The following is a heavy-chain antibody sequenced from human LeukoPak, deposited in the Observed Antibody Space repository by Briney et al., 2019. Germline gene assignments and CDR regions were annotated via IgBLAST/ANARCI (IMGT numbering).Heavy chain of an antibody. J-gene: IGHJ4*02. V-gene: IGHV3-66*01. CDR2: MYSGGST. CDR3: ARATGITVAPKY. D-gene: IGHD6-19*01. CDR1: GFNVSSNY. Sequence: GGSLRLSCSASGFNVSSNYMSWVRQAPGKGLEWVSVMYSGGSTYYADSVKGRFIFSRDNSKNRLYLQMNSLRAEDTALYYCARATGITVAPKYWGQGTLVTVSS.